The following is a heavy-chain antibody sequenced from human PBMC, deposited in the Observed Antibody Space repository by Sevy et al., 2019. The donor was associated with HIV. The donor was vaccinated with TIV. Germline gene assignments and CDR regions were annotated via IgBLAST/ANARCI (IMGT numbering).Heavy chain of an antibody. Sequence: GGSLRLSCAASGFTFEDYGMSWVRQVPGKGPEWVSGINWSGGSTSYADSVRGRFTISRDNAKNSLFLQMKGLRADDTAFYYCARDPPSYYDYRTSYLDHWGQGTRVTVSS. CDR2: INWSGGST. J-gene: IGHJ4*01. CDR3: ARDPPSYYDYRTSYLDH. D-gene: IGHD3-3*01. V-gene: IGHV3-20*04. CDR1: GFTFEDYG.